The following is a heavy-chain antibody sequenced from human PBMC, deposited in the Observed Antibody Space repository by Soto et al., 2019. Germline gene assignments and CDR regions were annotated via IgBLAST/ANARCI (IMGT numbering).Heavy chain of an antibody. CDR1: GASISRYY. CDR2: LYNTVST. V-gene: IGHV4-59*01. Sequence: QVRLQESGPGLVKPSETLSLTCTVSGASISRYYWSWIRQSPGKGLEGIGYLYNTVSTIYNPAVISRVIISVDTLNNQFSLNMNSVTVADTAVYYCAIDLWGYFGVDCYPLDVWGQGTTVTVSS. J-gene: IGHJ6*02. D-gene: IGHD2-21*02. CDR3: AIDLWGYFGVDCYPLDV.